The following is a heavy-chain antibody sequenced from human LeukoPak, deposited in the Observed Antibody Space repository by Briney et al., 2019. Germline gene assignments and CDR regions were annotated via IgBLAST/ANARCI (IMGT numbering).Heavy chain of an antibody. Sequence: GGSLRLSCAASGFTFSSYGMHWVRQAPGKGLEWVAFIRYDGSTKYYADSVKGRFTISADKSISTAYLQWSSLKASDTAMYYCARSRDSSGYYYLIWGQGTLVTVSS. CDR3: ARSRDSSGYYYLI. V-gene: IGHV3-30*02. CDR1: GFTFSSYG. J-gene: IGHJ4*02. CDR2: IRYDGSTK. D-gene: IGHD3-22*01.